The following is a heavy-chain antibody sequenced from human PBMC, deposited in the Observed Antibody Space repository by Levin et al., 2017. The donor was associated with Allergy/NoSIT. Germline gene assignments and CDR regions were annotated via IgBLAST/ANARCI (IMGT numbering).Heavy chain of an antibody. CDR3: ARQVGLRYFGGFDP. D-gene: IGHD3-9*01. V-gene: IGHV4-59*08. Sequence: PSETLSLTCTVSGGSISSYYWSWIRQPPGKGLEWIGYIYYSGSTNYNPSLKSRVTISVDTSKNQFSLKLSSVTAADTAVYYCARQVGLRYFGGFDPWGQGTLVTVSS. CDR2: IYYSGST. J-gene: IGHJ5*02. CDR1: GGSISSYY.